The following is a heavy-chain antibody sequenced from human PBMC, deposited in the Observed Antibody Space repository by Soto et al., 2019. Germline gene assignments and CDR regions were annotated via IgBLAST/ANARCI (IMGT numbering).Heavy chain of an antibody. Sequence: PSETLSLTCTVSGGSISSYYWSWCLQPPGKGLEWIGYISYGGSTDYNPSLKSRVTMSVDTSNNQFSLKLSSVTAADTAVYYCARDQTGIPNFDRAFDVWGQGTMVTVSS. CDR1: GGSISSYY. CDR3: ARDQTGIPNFDRAFDV. V-gene: IGHV4-59*01. CDR2: ISYGGST. J-gene: IGHJ3*01. D-gene: IGHD3-9*01.